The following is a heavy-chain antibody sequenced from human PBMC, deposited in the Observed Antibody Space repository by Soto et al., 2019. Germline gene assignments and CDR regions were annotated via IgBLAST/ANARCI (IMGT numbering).Heavy chain of an antibody. J-gene: IGHJ4*01. D-gene: IGHD1-26*01. CDR1: GFTFSNYA. Sequence: GGSLRLSCAASGFTFSNYAMSWVRQAPGKGLEWVSGISGRGSSTYYADSVKGRFTISRDNSKNMVYLQMNSLKTEDTAVYYCTTDSRTTLPEVRFDYWGHGTLVTVSS. CDR2: ISGRGSST. CDR3: TTDSRTTLPEVRFDY. V-gene: IGHV3-23*01.